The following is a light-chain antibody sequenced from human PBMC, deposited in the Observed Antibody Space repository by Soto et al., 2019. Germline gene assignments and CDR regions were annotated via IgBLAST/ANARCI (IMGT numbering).Light chain of an antibody. CDR2: DAS. V-gene: IGKV3-11*01. Sequence: EIVLTQSPATLSLSPGERASLSCRASQSVSTYFAWYQQKPGQAPRLLIYDASSRATGIPARFSGSGSGTDFTLAISSLEPEDFGIYFCQRRSNWPITFGPGTRVDIK. CDR1: QSVSTY. J-gene: IGKJ3*01. CDR3: QRRSNWPIT.